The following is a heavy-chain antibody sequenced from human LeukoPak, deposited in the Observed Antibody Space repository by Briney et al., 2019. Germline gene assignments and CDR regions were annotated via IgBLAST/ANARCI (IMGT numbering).Heavy chain of an antibody. Sequence: GGSLRLSCAASGFTFSSYSMNWVRQAPRKGLEWVSSISSSSSYIYYADSVKGRFTISRDNAKNSLYLQMNSLRAEDTAVYYCARDPQLYDFWSGYSFDIWGQGTMVTVSS. CDR3: ARDPQLYDFWSGYSFDI. D-gene: IGHD3-3*01. V-gene: IGHV3-21*01. CDR1: GFTFSSYS. J-gene: IGHJ3*02. CDR2: ISSSSSYI.